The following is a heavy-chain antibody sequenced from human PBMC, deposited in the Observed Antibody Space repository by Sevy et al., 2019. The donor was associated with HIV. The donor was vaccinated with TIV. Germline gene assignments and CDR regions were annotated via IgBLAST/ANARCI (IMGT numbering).Heavy chain of an antibody. CDR1: GYSFTSYW. CDR2: IYPGDSDT. V-gene: IGHV5-51*01. J-gene: IGHJ4*02. D-gene: IGHD4-17*01. CDR3: ARGGKMTTVTTGGGYDY. Sequence: GESLKISCKGSGYSFTSYWIGWVRQMPGKGLEWMGIIYPGDSDTRYSPSFQGQVTISADKSIGTAYLQWSSLKASDTAMYYCARGGKMTTVTTGGGYDYWGQGTLVTVSS.